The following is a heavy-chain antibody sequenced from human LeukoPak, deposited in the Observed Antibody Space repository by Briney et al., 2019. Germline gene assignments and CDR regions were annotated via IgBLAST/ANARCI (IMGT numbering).Heavy chain of an antibody. CDR2: IYYSGST. D-gene: IGHD3-22*01. Sequence: KASETLSLTCTVSGGSISSHYWSWIRQPPGKGLEWIGYIYYSGSTNYNPSLKSRVTISVDTSKNQFSLKLSSVTAADTAVYYCARGLWYYYDSSGYFFDYWGQGTLVTVSS. CDR3: ARGLWYYYDSSGYFFDY. J-gene: IGHJ4*02. V-gene: IGHV4-59*11. CDR1: GGSISSHY.